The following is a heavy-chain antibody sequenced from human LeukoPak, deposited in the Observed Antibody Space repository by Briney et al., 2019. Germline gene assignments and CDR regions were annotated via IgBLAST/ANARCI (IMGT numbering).Heavy chain of an antibody. CDR2: IDWNGNT. J-gene: IGHJ6*03. CDR3: ARAWGCSGGTCSYYYYYYMDV. D-gene: IGHD2-15*01. CDR1: GFNIDDYG. Sequence: GGSLRLSCAASGFNIDDYGMTWVRQVPGKGLEWVSGIDWNGNTGYADSVKGRFTISRDNAKNSLYLQMNSLRAEDTALYYCARAWGCSGGTCSYYYYYYMDVWGKGTTVTVSS. V-gene: IGHV3-20*04.